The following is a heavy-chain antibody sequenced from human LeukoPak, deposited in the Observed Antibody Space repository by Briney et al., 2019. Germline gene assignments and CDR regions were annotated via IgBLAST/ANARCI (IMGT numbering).Heavy chain of an antibody. CDR2: IYYSGST. CDR3: ARVSSWYYFDY. CDR1: GGSISSYF. D-gene: IGHD6-13*01. J-gene: IGHJ4*02. V-gene: IGHV4-59*01. Sequence: SETLSLTCTVSGGSISSYFWSWIRQPPGKGLEWIGYIYYSGSTNYNPSLKSRVTISVDTSKNQFSLKLSSVTAADTAVYYCARVSSWYYFDYWGQGTLVTVSS.